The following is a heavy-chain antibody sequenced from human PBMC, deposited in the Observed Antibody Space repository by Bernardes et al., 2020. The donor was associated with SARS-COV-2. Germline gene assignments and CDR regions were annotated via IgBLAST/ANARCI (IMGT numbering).Heavy chain of an antibody. CDR3: ARREGWLQSSSFDY. J-gene: IGHJ4*02. CDR2: ISLSGDST. V-gene: IGHV3-23*01. CDR1: GFTFAGYG. D-gene: IGHD5-12*01. Sequence: GGSLRLSCAASGFTFAGYGMTWVRQAPGRGLEWVSGISLSGDSTYYADSVKGRFTISRDNSKSTMFLQMNSLRAGDTAIYYCARREGWLQSSSFDYWGQGTLVTVSS.